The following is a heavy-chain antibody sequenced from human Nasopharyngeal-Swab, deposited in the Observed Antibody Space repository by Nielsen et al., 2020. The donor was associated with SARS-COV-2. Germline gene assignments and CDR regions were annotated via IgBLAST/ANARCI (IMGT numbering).Heavy chain of an antibody. Sequence: GGSLRLSCAASGFTFDDYAMHWVRQAPGKGLEWDSLISGDGGSTYYADSVKGRFTISRDNSKNSLYLQMNSLRTEDTALYYCAKDITDGVDCGGDCYYMDVWGKGTTVTVSS. D-gene: IGHD2-21*01. V-gene: IGHV3-43*02. CDR1: GFTFDDYA. CDR3: AKDITDGVDCGGDCYYMDV. J-gene: IGHJ6*03. CDR2: ISGDGGST.